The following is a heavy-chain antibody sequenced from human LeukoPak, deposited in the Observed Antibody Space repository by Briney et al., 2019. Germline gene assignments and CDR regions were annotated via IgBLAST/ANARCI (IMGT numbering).Heavy chain of an antibody. D-gene: IGHD4-17*01. Sequence: GGSLRLSCAASGFTFSTYSMNWVRQAPGKGLEWVGRIKRIIDGGTTDYAAPVKGRFTVSRDDSINTLYLQMSSLKTEDTAVYYCAAQGGSGDLRYWGQGTLVTVSS. CDR2: IKRIIDGGTT. CDR3: AAQGGSGDLRY. CDR1: GFTFSTYS. J-gene: IGHJ4*02. V-gene: IGHV3-15*01.